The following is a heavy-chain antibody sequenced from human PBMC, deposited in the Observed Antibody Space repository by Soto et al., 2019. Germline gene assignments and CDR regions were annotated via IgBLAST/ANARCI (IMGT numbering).Heavy chain of an antibody. Sequence: GESLKISCRTSGYRFTSYWIAWGLEMAGKGLEWMGIIFPSDSDTRYSPSFQGQVTISADRSTSTVFLQWASLKASDTAVYFCARKDKSGYFNWFDPWGQGALVTVSS. CDR3: ARKDKSGYFNWFDP. J-gene: IGHJ5*02. V-gene: IGHV5-51*01. D-gene: IGHD3-22*01. CDR2: IFPSDSDT. CDR1: GYRFTSYW.